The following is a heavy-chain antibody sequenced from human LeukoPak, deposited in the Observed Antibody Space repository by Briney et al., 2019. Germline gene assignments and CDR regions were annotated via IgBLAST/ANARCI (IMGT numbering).Heavy chain of an antibody. D-gene: IGHD2-2*02. J-gene: IGHJ4*02. CDR1: GYTFTGHF. CDR3: AREMGVVPTAIPTVDS. Sequence: ASVKVSCKASGYTFTGHFMHWVRQAPGQGLEWMGWIEPKSGGTHYGHKFQGRVTMTRDTSMSTAYMELSRVKADDTAVYYCAREMGVVPTAIPTVDSWGQGTLVTVPS. V-gene: IGHV1-2*02. CDR2: IEPKSGGT.